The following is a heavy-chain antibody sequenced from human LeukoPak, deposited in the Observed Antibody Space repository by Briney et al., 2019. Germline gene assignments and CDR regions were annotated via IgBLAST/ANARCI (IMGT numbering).Heavy chain of an antibody. CDR3: ARGKTRAAADAFDI. J-gene: IGHJ3*02. CDR2: INPKSGDS. CDR1: GYTFTGYY. D-gene: IGHD6-13*01. Sequence: ASVKVSCKASGYTFTGYYMHWVRQAPGQGLEWMGWINPKSGDSNCAQKFQGRVTMTRNTSISTAYMELSSLRSEDTAVYYCARGKTRAAADAFDIWGQGTMVTVSS. V-gene: IGHV1-2*02.